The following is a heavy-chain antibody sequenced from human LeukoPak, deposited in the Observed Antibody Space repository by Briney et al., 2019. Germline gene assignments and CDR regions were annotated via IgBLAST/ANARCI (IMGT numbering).Heavy chain of an antibody. V-gene: IGHV4-39*01. CDR3: ARQGSGSSYYYYTFPY. CDR1: GGSISSSSYY. D-gene: IGHD1-26*01. CDR2: IYYSGST. Sequence: SETLSLTCTVSGGSISSSSYYWGWIRQPPGKGLEWIGSIYYSGSTYYNPSLKSRVTISVDTSMNHFYLKLSSVTAADTAVYYCARQGSGSSYYYYTFPYWGQGTLVTVSS. J-gene: IGHJ4*02.